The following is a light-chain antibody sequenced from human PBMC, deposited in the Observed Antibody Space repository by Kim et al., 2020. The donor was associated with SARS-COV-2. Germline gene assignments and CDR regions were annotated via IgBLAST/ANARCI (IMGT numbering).Light chain of an antibody. J-gene: IGKJ4*01. CDR2: GVS. V-gene: IGKV3-20*01. Sequence: EIVLTQSPGTLSLSPGERGTLSCRASQSVSNKYLAWYQQKPGQAPRLLIYGVSSRATGVPDRFSGSGSGTDFTLTISRLEPEDFAVYYCQQYASSVTFGGGTKVDIK. CDR1: QSVSNKY. CDR3: QQYASSVT.